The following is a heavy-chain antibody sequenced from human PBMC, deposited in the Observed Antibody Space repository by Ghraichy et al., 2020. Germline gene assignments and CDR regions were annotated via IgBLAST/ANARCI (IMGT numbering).Heavy chain of an antibody. Sequence: GGSLRLSCAASGFTFSNQYMAWIRQAPGKGLEWVSHISGSGSTTHYADTVKGRFAISRDNAKNSLYLRMNNLRDEDTAVYYCARDGGHFGDFDFWGQGALVPVSS. D-gene: IGHD4-17*01. CDR2: ISGSGSTT. CDR3: ARDGGHFGDFDF. J-gene: IGHJ4*02. V-gene: IGHV3-11*01. CDR1: GFTFSNQY.